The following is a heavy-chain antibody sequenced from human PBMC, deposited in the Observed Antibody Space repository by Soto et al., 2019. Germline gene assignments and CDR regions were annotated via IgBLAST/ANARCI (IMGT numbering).Heavy chain of an antibody. V-gene: IGHV1-69*13. D-gene: IGHD5-18*01. J-gene: IGHJ6*02. CDR2: IIPIFGTA. CDR1: GGTFSSYA. Sequence: SVKVSCKASGGTFSSYAISWVRQAPGQGLEWMGGIIPIFGTANYAQKFQGRVTITADESTSTAYMELSSLRSEDTAVYYCARADTATTNYYYYYGMDVWGQGTTVTVSS. CDR3: ARADTATTNYYYYYGMDV.